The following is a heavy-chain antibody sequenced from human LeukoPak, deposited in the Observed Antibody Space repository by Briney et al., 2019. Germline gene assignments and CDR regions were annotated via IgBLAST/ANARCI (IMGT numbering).Heavy chain of an antibody. CDR1: GFTFSSYS. D-gene: IGHD2-15*01. J-gene: IGHJ4*02. CDR2: ISSSSSYI. Sequence: PGGSLRLSCAASGFTFSSYSMNWVRQAPGKGLEWVSSISSSSSYIYYADSVKGRFTISRDNAKNSLYLQMNSLRAEDTAVYYFARGNFSGGSFLNCGGQGSLLTVSS. CDR3: ARGNFSGGSFLNC. V-gene: IGHV3-21*01.